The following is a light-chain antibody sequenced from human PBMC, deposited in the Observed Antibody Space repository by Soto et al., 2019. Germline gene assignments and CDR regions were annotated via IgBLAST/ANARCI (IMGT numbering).Light chain of an antibody. CDR3: QQADSFPIT. CDR1: EDINSR. CDR2: AAF. Sequence: DIQMTQSPSSVSASVGGRVTISCRASEDINSRLAWYQQKPGNAPKLLIYAAFILQSGVPSRFSGYGSGTDFTLSISSLQPEDFATYYCQQADSFPITFGQGTRLEIK. V-gene: IGKV1-12*01. J-gene: IGKJ5*01.